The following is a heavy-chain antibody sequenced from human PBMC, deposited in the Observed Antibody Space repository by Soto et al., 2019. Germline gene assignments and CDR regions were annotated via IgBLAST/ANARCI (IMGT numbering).Heavy chain of an antibody. CDR1: GFTFSSYA. J-gene: IGHJ4*02. CDR3: AREVLAAAGCFDY. CDR2: ISYDGSNK. V-gene: IGHV3-30-3*01. Sequence: QVQLVESGGGVVQPGRSLRLSCAASGFTFSSYAMHWVRQAPGKGLEWVAVISYDGSNKYYADSVKGRFTISRDNSKNTLYLQMNSLRAEDTAVYYCAREVLAAAGCFDYWGQGTLVTVSS. D-gene: IGHD6-13*01.